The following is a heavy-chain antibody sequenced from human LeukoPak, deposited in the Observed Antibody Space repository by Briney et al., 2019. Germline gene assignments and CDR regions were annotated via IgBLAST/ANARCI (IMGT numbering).Heavy chain of an antibody. V-gene: IGHV3-9*01. J-gene: IGHJ3*02. D-gene: IGHD1-26*01. CDR2: ISWNSDNT. CDR3: AKAVVGATPRGAFDI. Sequence: PGGSLRLSCAASGFTFDDSAMHWVRQAPGKGLEWVSSISWNSDNTGYADSVKGRFIISRDNAENSLYLQMNSLRSEDTAFYFCAKAVVGATPRGAFDIWGQGTRVTVSS. CDR1: GFTFDDSA.